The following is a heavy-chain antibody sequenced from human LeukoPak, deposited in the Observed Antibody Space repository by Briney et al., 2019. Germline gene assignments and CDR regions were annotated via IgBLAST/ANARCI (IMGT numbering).Heavy chain of an antibody. D-gene: IGHD6-13*01. CDR1: GYSFNSYG. Sequence: ASVKVSCKASGYSFNSYGISWVRQAPGQGLEWMGWISAYNGNTNYAQKLQGRVTMTTDTSTSTAYMELRSLRSDDTAVYYCARDTPPSGGSWYNYYYYGMDVWGQGTTVTVSS. J-gene: IGHJ6*02. CDR2: ISAYNGNT. V-gene: IGHV1-18*01. CDR3: ARDTPPSGGSWYNYYYYGMDV.